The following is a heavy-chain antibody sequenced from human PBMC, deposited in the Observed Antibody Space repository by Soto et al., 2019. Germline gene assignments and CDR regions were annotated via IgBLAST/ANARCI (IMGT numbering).Heavy chain of an antibody. J-gene: IGHJ6*02. Sequence: QVQLVQSGAEVKKPGSSVKVSCKASGGTFNRYAISWVRQAPGQGLEWMGGIIPIFGIGNDAQRFQGRVTITADESTGTAYMELSSLRSEATGVYYCARSAITLFWVVSIPPHYYSEMDVWGQGTTVTVSS. CDR1: GGTFNRYA. V-gene: IGHV1-69*01. CDR3: ARSAITLFWVVSIPPHYYSEMDV. CDR2: IIPIFGIG. D-gene: IGHD3-3*01.